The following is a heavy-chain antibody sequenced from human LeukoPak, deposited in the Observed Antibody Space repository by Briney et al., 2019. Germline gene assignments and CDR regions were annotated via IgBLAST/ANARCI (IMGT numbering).Heavy chain of an antibody. CDR2: ISYDGSDK. CDR1: GFTFTSYA. D-gene: IGHD3-16*02. V-gene: IGHV3-30*02. Sequence: GGSLRLSCAASGFTFTSYAMHWVRQAPGKGLEWVAVISYDGSDKYYADSVKGRFTISRDNSKNTLYLQMNSLTTDDTAVYYCAKDLSYRYTFDYCGQGTLVTVSS. J-gene: IGHJ4*02. CDR3: AKDLSYRYTFDY.